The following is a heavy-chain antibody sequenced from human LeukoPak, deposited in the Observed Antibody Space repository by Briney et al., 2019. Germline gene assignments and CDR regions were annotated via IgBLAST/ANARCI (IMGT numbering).Heavy chain of an antibody. CDR2: IIPNFGTA. J-gene: IGHJ3*02. Sequence: ASVKVSCKASGGTFSSYAISWVRQAPGQGLEWMGGIIPNFGTANYAQKFQGRVTITTDESTSTAYMELSSLRSEDTAVYYCARAGYYGSGRYTRFDAFDIWGQGTMVTVSS. V-gene: IGHV1-69*05. D-gene: IGHD3-10*01. CDR1: GGTFSSYA. CDR3: ARAGYYGSGRYTRFDAFDI.